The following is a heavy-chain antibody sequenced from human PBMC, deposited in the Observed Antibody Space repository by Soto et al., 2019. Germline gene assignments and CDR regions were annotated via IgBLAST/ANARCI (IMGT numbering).Heavy chain of an antibody. CDR2: IRKDGSQR. CDR3: ARGVSPGSSGLSCDAFDI. V-gene: IGHV3-7*05. Sequence: EVQLVESGGGLVQPGGSLTLSCAASEFAFSSYWMTWVRQAPGKGLEWVANIRKDGSQRSYLDSVTGRFTISRDNSKNSLYLQMTSLRAEDTALYFCARGVSPGSSGLSCDAFDIWGQGTMVTVSS. CDR1: EFAFSSYW. D-gene: IGHD6-25*01. J-gene: IGHJ3*02.